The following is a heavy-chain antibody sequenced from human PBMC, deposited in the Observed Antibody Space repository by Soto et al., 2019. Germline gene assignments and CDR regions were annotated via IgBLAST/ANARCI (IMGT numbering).Heavy chain of an antibody. CDR2: INHRGST. V-gene: IGHV4-34*01. J-gene: IGHJ5*02. CDR3: ARVVVVVTAIPGWFDP. D-gene: IGHD2-21*02. CDR1: GGSFSGSS. Sequence: SETLSLPCAVYGGSFSGSSWTWIRQPPGKGLEWFGEINHRGSTNYNPSIKSGVTISVPTAKNQFSLKMSAVTAADTAVYYCARVVVVVTAIPGWFDPWGQGTLVTVSS.